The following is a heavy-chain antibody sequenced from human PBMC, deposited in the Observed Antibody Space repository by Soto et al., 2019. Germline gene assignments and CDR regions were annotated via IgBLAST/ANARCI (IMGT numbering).Heavy chain of an antibody. J-gene: IGHJ6*02. V-gene: IGHV1-46*01. Sequence: ASVKVSCKASGYTFTSYYMHWVRQAPGQGLEWMGIINPSGGSTSYAQKFQGRVTMTRDTSTSTVYMELSSLRSEDTAVYYCAREPKYSSSSTSHYYYGMDVWGQGTTVTVS. D-gene: IGHD6-13*01. CDR1: GYTFTSYY. CDR3: AREPKYSSSSTSHYYYGMDV. CDR2: INPSGGST.